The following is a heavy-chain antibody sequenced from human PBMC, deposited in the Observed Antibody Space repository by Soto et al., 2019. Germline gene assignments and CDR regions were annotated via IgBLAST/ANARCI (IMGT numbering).Heavy chain of an antibody. CDR1: GGSISSSSYY. V-gene: IGHV4-39*01. D-gene: IGHD6-19*01. Sequence: SETLSLTCTVSGGSISSSSYYWGWIRQPPGKGLEWIGSIYYSGSTYYNPSLKSRVTISVDTSKNQFSLKLSSVTAADTAVYYCARPAGYSSGWLAGYFDYWGQGTLVTVSS. CDR3: ARPAGYSSGWLAGYFDY. J-gene: IGHJ4*02. CDR2: IYYSGST.